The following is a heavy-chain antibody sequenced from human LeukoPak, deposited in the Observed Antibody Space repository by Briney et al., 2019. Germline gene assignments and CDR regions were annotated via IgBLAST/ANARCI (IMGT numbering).Heavy chain of an antibody. V-gene: IGHV3-11*04. CDR1: GFTFSDYY. Sequence: PGGSLRLSCAASGFTFSDYYMSWIRQAPGKGLEWVSYISSSGSTIYYADSVKGRFTISRDNAKNSLYLQMNSLRAEDTAVYYCAKELNAYCGGDCPQGDAFDIWGQGTMVTVSS. D-gene: IGHD2-21*01. J-gene: IGHJ3*02. CDR2: ISSSGSTI. CDR3: AKELNAYCGGDCPQGDAFDI.